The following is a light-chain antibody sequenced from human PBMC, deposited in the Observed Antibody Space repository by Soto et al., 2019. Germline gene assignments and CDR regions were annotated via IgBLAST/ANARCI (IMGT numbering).Light chain of an antibody. CDR3: QQYDNLLGT. Sequence: IQMTQSPSSLSASVGDRVTITRQASQDISNYLNWYQQRPGKAPKLLIYDASNLETGVPSRFSGSGSGTDFTFTISSLQPEDTATYYCQQYDNLLGTFGGGTKVDIK. V-gene: IGKV1-33*01. CDR1: QDISNY. CDR2: DAS. J-gene: IGKJ4*01.